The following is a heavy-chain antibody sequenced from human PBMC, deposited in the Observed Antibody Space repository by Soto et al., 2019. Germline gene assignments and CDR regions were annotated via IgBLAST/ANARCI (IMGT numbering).Heavy chain of an antibody. D-gene: IGHD3-22*01. V-gene: IGHV1-3*01. J-gene: IGHJ4*02. CDR3: ARGSGYYYWDDY. CDR1: GYTFTSYA. CDR2: INAGNGNT. Sequence: ASVKVSCKASGYTFTSYAMYWVRQAPGQRFEWMGWINAGNGNTKYSQKFQGRVTITRDTSASTAYMELSSLRSEDTAVYYCARGSGYYYWDDYWGQGTLVTVSS.